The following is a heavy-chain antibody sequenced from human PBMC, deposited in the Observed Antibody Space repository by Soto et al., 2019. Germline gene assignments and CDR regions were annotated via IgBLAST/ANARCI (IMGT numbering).Heavy chain of an antibody. D-gene: IGHD6-19*01. Sequence: PSETLSLTCAVYGGSFSGYSWSWIRQSPGKWLEWIGKINHSGSTNYNPSLKSRVTILVDTSKNQFSLKLSSMTAADTAVYYCARRTGSGWFFDSWGQGTLVTVSS. J-gene: IGHJ4*02. V-gene: IGHV4-34*01. CDR3: ARRTGSGWFFDS. CDR1: GGSFSGYS. CDR2: INHSGST.